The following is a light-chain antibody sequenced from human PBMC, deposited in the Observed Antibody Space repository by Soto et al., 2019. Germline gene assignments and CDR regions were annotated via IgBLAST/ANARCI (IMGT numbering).Light chain of an antibody. Sequence: DIQMTQSPSTLSASIGDRVTITCRASQSINNWLAWYQQKPGKAPKLLISKSSSLETGVPSRFSGSGSGTEFTLTINSLQPDDFATYYCQQYNDYSTFGQGTRVEIK. CDR3: QQYNDYST. CDR1: QSINNW. J-gene: IGKJ1*01. V-gene: IGKV1-5*03. CDR2: KSS.